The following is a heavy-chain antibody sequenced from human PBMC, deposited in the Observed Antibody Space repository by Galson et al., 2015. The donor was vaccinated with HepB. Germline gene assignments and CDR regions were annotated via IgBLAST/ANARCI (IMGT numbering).Heavy chain of an antibody. D-gene: IGHD2-21*01. V-gene: IGHV3-21*01. Sequence: TLRLSCAASGFTFSSYSMNWVRQAPGKGLEWVSSISSSSSYIYYADSVKGRFTISRDNAKNSLYLQMNSLRAEDTAVYYCARGGEAPYFDYWGQGTLVTVSS. CDR3: ARGGEAPYFDY. CDR2: ISSSSSYI. J-gene: IGHJ4*02. CDR1: GFTFSSYS.